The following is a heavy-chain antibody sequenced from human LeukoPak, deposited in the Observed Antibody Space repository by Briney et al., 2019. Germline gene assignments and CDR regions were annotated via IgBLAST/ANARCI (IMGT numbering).Heavy chain of an antibody. CDR1: GFTVSTNY. CDR3: ARDGRNYYGMDV. Sequence: GGSLRLSCAASGFTVSTNYMSWVRQAPGKGLEWVSLIYSGGSSYYADSVKGRFTISRDISKNTLYLQMNGLRAEDTAVYYCARDGRNYYGMDVWGQGTTVTVSS. V-gene: IGHV3-66*01. CDR2: IYSGGSS. J-gene: IGHJ6*02.